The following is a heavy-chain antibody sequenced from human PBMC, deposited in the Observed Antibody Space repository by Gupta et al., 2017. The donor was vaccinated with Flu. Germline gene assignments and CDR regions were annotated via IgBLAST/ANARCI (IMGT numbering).Heavy chain of an antibody. J-gene: IGHJ4*02. CDR3: AKSDFDNVGCRVRDH. D-gene: IGHD2-15*01. CDR2: ISGSGDST. Sequence: APGKGLELVARISGSGDSTYYADSVKGRFPISRDNSKSTLHLQMNSLRVEDTAVYYCAKSDFDNVGCRVRDHWGQGTLVTVST. V-gene: IGHV3-23*01.